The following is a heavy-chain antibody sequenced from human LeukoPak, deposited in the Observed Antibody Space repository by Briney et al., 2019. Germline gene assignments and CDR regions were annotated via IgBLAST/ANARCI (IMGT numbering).Heavy chain of an antibody. J-gene: IGHJ4*02. V-gene: IGHV1-18*01. CDR1: GYTFTSYG. Sequence: GASVKVSCKASGYTFTSYGISWVRQAPGQGLEWMGWISAYNGNTNYAQKLQGRVTMTTDTSTSTAYMELRSLRSDDTAVYYGERGDMGATTNYFDYWGQGTLVTVSS. CDR2: ISAYNGNT. CDR3: ERGDMGATTNYFDY. D-gene: IGHD1-26*01.